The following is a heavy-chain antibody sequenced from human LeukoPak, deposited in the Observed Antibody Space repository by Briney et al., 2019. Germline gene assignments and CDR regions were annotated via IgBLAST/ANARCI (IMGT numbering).Heavy chain of an antibody. V-gene: IGHV4-34*01. CDR3: ARTSLFEGYYDILTGFGNWFDP. Sequence: PSETLSLTCAVYGGSFSGYYWSWIRQPPGKGLEWIGEINHSGSTNYNPSLKSRVTISVDTSKNQFSLKLSSVTAADTAVYYCARTSLFEGYYDILTGFGNWFDPWGQGTLVTVSS. D-gene: IGHD3-9*01. CDR1: GGSFSGYY. J-gene: IGHJ5*02. CDR2: INHSGST.